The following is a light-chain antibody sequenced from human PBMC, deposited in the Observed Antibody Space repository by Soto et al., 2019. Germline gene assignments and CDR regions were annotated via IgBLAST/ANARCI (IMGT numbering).Light chain of an antibody. Sequence: QSVLTQPAYVSGSPGQSITISCTGTSSDVAVYNYVSWYQQHPGKAPKLMIYEVSNRPSGVSNRFSGSKSGNTASLTISGLQAEDEADYYCSSYTSSSTYVFGTGTKVTVL. CDR2: EVS. V-gene: IGLV2-14*01. CDR3: SSYTSSSTYV. CDR1: SSDVAVYNY. J-gene: IGLJ1*01.